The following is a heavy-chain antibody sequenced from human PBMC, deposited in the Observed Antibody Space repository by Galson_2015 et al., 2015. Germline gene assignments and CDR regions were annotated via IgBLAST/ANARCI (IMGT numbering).Heavy chain of an antibody. CDR1: GDSSGSNYW. CDR3: AANRQYSLHI. Sequence: SETLSLTCDVSGDSSGSNYWWNWVRQTPGKGLEWIGEISESGYTKYNPSLRSRVTISLDKFRKQFSLKLTSVTAADTAIYFCAANRQYSLHIWGQGTVVTVSP. V-gene: IGHV4-4*02. J-gene: IGHJ3*02. D-gene: IGHD1-14*01. CDR2: ISESGYT.